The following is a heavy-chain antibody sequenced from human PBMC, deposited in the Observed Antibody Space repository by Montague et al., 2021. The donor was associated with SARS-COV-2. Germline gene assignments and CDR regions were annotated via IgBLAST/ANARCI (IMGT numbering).Heavy chain of an antibody. CDR1: GGSLSGFY. Sequence: SETLSLTCAVYGGSLSGFYWTWIRRASGKGLEWVGEITHGGSTSYSPALKSRLTISLDTSKNQFSLKLDSVTAADTATYYCARSHDYRGNDYFDSWGQGALVIVSS. CDR3: ARSHDYRGNDYFDS. V-gene: IGHV4-34*01. D-gene: IGHD4-23*01. J-gene: IGHJ4*02. CDR2: ITHGGST.